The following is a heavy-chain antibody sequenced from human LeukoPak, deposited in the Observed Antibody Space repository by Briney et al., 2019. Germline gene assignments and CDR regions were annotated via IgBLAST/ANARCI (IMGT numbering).Heavy chain of an antibody. CDR3: ARVAAADYFDY. J-gene: IGHJ4*02. Sequence: ASVKVSCKASGYTFTGYYMHWVRQAPGQGLEWMGWINPYNGNTNYAQKLQSRVTMTTDTSTSTVYMELRSLRSDDTAVYYCARVAAADYFDYWGQGTLVTVSS. V-gene: IGHV1-18*04. D-gene: IGHD6-13*01. CDR2: INPYNGNT. CDR1: GYTFTGYY.